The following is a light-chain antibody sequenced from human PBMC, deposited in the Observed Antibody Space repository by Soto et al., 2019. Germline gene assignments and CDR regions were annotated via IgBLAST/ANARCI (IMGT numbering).Light chain of an antibody. CDR2: DAS. Sequence: EIVLTQSPATLSLSPGERATVSCWASQSVSNYFVWYQQKPGQAPRLLIYDASKRATGIPARFSGSGSGTDFTLTISSLEPEDFAVYYCQQRSIWPWTFGQGTKVDI. J-gene: IGKJ1*01. V-gene: IGKV3-11*01. CDR1: QSVSNY. CDR3: QQRSIWPWT.